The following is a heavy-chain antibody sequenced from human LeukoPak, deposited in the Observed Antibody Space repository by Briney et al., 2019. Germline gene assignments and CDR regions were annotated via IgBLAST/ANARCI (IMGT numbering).Heavy chain of an antibody. V-gene: IGHV3-21*04. CDR2: ISTSSSYI. CDR1: GFTLSSYA. J-gene: IGHJ4*02. CDR3: AKAEGYDILTGLDY. Sequence: PGGSLRLSCAASGFTLSSYAMSWVRQAPGKGLDWVSYISTSSSYIYYADSVKGRFTTSRDNAKNSLYLQLNSLRTEDTAVYYCAKAEGYDILTGLDYWGQGTLVTVSS. D-gene: IGHD3-9*01.